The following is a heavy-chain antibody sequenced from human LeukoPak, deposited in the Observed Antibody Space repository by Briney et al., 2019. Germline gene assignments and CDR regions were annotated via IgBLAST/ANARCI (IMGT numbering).Heavy chain of an antibody. Sequence: SETLSLTCAVYGGSFSGYYWTWIRQPPGKGLEWIGEINHSGSTNYNPSLKSRVTISVDTSKNQFSLKLSSVTAADTAVYYCARRRTSYYYGSGSSRGYYYYMDVWGKGTTVTISS. V-gene: IGHV4-34*01. D-gene: IGHD3-10*01. J-gene: IGHJ6*03. CDR3: ARRRTSYYYGSGSSRGYYYYMDV. CDR2: INHSGST. CDR1: GGSFSGYY.